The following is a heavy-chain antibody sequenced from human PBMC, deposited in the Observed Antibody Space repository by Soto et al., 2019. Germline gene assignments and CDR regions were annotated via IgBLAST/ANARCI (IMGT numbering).Heavy chain of an antibody. D-gene: IGHD2-21*02. V-gene: IGHV3-43*01. J-gene: IGHJ4*02. CDR3: VKDMAYGGDSGPFDS. Sequence: EVHLVESGGVVVQPGGSLRLSCAASGFTFHGYTMHWVRQRPGKGLEWVSLIRWDGSSTYYGDSVKGRFTISRDNNKASLFLQMSSLTTEDTALYYCVKDMAYGGDSGPFDSWGQGTLVTVSS. CDR2: IRWDGSST. CDR1: GFTFHGYT.